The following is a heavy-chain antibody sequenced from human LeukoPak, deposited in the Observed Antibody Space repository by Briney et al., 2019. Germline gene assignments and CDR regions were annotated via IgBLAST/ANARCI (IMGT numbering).Heavy chain of an antibody. CDR2: INPSGGST. J-gene: IGHJ5*02. CDR3: AIGHEGFGELGSWFDP. CDR1: GYTFTSYY. Sequence: GASVKVSCKASGYTFTSYYMHWVRQAPGQGLEWMGIINPSGGSTSYAQKFQGRVTMTRDTSTSTVYMELSSLRSEDTAVYYCAIGHEGFGELGSWFDPWGQGTLVTVSS. V-gene: IGHV1-46*01. D-gene: IGHD3-10*01.